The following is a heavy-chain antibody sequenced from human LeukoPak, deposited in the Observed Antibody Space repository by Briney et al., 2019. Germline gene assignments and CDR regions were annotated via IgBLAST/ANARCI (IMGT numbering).Heavy chain of an antibody. J-gene: IGHJ4*02. CDR3: ARGSNYDTLGYHFEY. CDR2: IYYSGST. D-gene: IGHD3-16*01. Sequence: SETLSLTCAVFGGSISSSDYSWTWIRQHPGKGLEWIATIYYSGSTENNPSLKSRVTISVDTSKNQVSLKLSSVTAADTAVYYCARGSNYDTLGYHFEYWGQGTLVTVSS. V-gene: IGHV4-31*11. CDR1: GGSISSSDYS.